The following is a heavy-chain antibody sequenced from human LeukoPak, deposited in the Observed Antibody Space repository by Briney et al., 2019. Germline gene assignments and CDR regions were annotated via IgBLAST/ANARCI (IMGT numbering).Heavy chain of an antibody. J-gene: IGHJ4*02. Sequence: GGSLRLSCAASGFTLGSYSMNWVRETPGKGLEWVSYISGSSNAIYYADSMKGRFTISRDNGKNSLYLQMNSLRDEDTAVYYCARGTYYNSGSYYNRRDYFDYWGQGTLVTVSS. CDR2: ISGSSNAI. CDR1: GFTLGSYS. D-gene: IGHD3-10*01. CDR3: ARGTYYNSGSYYNRRDYFDY. V-gene: IGHV3-48*02.